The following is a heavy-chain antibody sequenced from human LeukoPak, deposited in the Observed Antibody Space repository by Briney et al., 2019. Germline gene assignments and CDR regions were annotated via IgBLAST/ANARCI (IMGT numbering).Heavy chain of an antibody. D-gene: IGHD6-13*01. Sequence: ASVKVSCKASGYTFTSYDFNWVRQATGQGLAWMGWMNPNSGNTGYAQKFQGRVTMTRNTSISTAYMELSSLRSEDTAVYYCARGLRTTAAAGRRDYYYYMDVWGKGTTVTVSS. CDR1: GYTFTSYD. V-gene: IGHV1-8*01. CDR2: MNPNSGNT. J-gene: IGHJ6*03. CDR3: ARGLRTTAAAGRRDYYYYMDV.